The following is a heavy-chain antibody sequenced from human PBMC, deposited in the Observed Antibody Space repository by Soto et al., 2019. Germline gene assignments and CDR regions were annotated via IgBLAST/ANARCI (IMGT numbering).Heavy chain of an antibody. CDR3: ARIRSVFSGGRNDY. CDR1: GGSISTYY. V-gene: IGHV4-59*08. Sequence: PSETLSLTCTLSGGSISTYYWGWIRQPPGKGLEWIGYVYDRATTSYNPSLKTRVTISADTSKNQFSLNLRSVTAADTAVYFCARIRSVFSGGRNDYWGQGILVTVSS. D-gene: IGHD2-15*01. J-gene: IGHJ4*02. CDR2: VYDRATT.